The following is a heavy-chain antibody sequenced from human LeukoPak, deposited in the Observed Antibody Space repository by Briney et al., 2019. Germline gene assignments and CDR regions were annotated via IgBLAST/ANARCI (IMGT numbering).Heavy chain of an antibody. CDR2: ISSSSSYI. Sequence: GGSLRLSCAASGFTFSSYTLNWVRQAPGKGLEWVSSISSSSSYIYYADSMKGRFTISRDTAKNSLYLQMNSLRAEDTAVYYCVRASYRYHDYWGQGTLVTVSS. J-gene: IGHJ4*02. D-gene: IGHD5-18*01. CDR3: VRASYRYHDY. CDR1: GFTFSSYT. V-gene: IGHV3-21*01.